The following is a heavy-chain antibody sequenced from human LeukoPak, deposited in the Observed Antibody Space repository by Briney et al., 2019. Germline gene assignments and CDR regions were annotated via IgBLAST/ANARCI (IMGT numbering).Heavy chain of an antibody. J-gene: IGHJ5*02. D-gene: IGHD6-19*01. CDR1: GGSINTYY. CDR3: ARGRFSGWLDP. CDR2: IYYTGST. Sequence: PSETLSLTCTVSGGSINTYYWSWIRQPPGKGLEWIGYIYYTGSTDYNPSLKSRVTISVDKSKNQFSLRLSSVTAADTAVYYCARGRFSGWLDPWGQGTLVTVSS. V-gene: IGHV4-59*12.